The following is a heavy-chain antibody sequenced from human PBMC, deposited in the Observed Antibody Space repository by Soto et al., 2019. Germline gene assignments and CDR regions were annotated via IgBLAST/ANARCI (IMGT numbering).Heavy chain of an antibody. CDR1: GGSIISSSYY. CDR2: IYYSGST. D-gene: IGHD2-2*01. J-gene: IGHJ6*03. V-gene: IGHV4-39*01. Sequence: TSETLSLTCTVSGGSIISSSYYWGWIRQPPGKGLEWIGSIYYSGSTNYNPSLKSRVTISVDTSKNQFSLKLSSVTAADTAVYYCASIPIVVVPAADYYYYYMDVWGKGTTVTVSS. CDR3: ASIPIVVVPAADYYYYYMDV.